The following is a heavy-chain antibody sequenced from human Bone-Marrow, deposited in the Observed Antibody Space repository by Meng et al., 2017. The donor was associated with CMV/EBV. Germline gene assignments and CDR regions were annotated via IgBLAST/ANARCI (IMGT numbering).Heavy chain of an antibody. CDR3: ARGTAAAPLP. Sequence: SCKATGYTFTGYYMHWVRQAPGQGLEWMGWINPNNGGTSYAQKFQGRVTMTRDTSISTAYMELSRLRSDDTAVYYCARGTAAAPLPWGQGTLVTVSS. CDR1: GYTFTGYY. V-gene: IGHV1-2*02. J-gene: IGHJ5*02. D-gene: IGHD6-13*01. CDR2: INPNNGGT.